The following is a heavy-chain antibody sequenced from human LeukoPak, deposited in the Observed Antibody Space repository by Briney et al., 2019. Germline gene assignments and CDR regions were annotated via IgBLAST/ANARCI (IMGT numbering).Heavy chain of an antibody. CDR2: IYTGGST. J-gene: IGHJ4*02. Sequence: GGSLRLSCAASGFTVSSNHMSWVRQAPGKGLEWVSVIYTGGSTYHADSVKGRFTISRDNSKNSLYLQMNSLRAEDTAVYYCARGGFGVTAAHYWGQGTLVTVSS. CDR3: ARGGFGVTAAHY. V-gene: IGHV3-53*01. D-gene: IGHD3-10*01. CDR1: GFTVSSNH.